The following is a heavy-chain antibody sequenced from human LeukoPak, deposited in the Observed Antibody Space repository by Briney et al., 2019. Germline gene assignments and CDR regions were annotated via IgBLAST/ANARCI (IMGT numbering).Heavy chain of an antibody. CDR1: GYTFTGYY. Sequence: GASVKVSCTASGYTFTGYYMHWVRQAPGQGLEWVGIINPSDGDRRNAQKFQGRVTMTRDMSTSTVYMELSSLRSEDTAVYYCAKDGGSYSADCWGQGTLVTVSS. D-gene: IGHD3-10*01. CDR3: AKDGGSYSADC. V-gene: IGHV1-46*01. J-gene: IGHJ4*02. CDR2: INPSDGDR.